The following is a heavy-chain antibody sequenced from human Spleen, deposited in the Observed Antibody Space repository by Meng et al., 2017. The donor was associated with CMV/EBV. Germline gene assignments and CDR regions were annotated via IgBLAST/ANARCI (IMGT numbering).Heavy chain of an antibody. CDR1: GFTFSSYG. V-gene: IGHV3-30*02. CDR2: IRYDGSDK. Sequence: GESLKISCAASGFTFSSYGMHWVRQAPGKGLEWVAFIRYDGSDKYYADSLKVRFTISRDNSKNTLYLQMNSLRGEDTAVYYCAKSGVYSSGWHNWFDPWGQGTLVTVSS. J-gene: IGHJ5*02. D-gene: IGHD6-19*01. CDR3: AKSGVYSSGWHNWFDP.